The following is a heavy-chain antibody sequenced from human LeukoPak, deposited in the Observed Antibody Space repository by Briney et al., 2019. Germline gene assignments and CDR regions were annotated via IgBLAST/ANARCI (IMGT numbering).Heavy chain of an antibody. Sequence: ASVKVSCKASGYTFTSYYVHWVRQAPGQGLEWMGIINPSGGSTSYAQKFQGRVTMTRDTSTSTVYMELSSLRSEDTAVYYCARGGFSTTSTPDTDYWGQGTLVTVSS. CDR1: GYTFTSYY. D-gene: IGHD4-17*01. CDR3: ARGGFSTTSTPDTDY. V-gene: IGHV1-46*01. J-gene: IGHJ4*02. CDR2: INPSGGST.